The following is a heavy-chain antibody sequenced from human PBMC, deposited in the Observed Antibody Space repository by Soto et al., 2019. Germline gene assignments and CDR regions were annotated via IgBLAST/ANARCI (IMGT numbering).Heavy chain of an antibody. D-gene: IGHD3-22*01. Sequence: PGGSLRLSCVASGIDFSNAWMNWVRQSPGKGLEWIGRIKSKTDDGTIDYVAPVKGRFTISRDDSKNTLFLQMNSLKTEDTAVYYCTTGGDYYSSTTWFGPWGQGALVTVSS. V-gene: IGHV3-15*01. J-gene: IGHJ5*02. CDR3: TTGGDYYSSTTWFGP. CDR2: IKSKTDDGTI. CDR1: GIDFSNAW.